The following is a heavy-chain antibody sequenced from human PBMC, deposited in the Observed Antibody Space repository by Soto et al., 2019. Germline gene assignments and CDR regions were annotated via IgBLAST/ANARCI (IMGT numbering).Heavy chain of an antibody. CDR3: ARDDGPPSRRDKSGPDY. CDR1: GYTFNTYG. V-gene: IGHV1-18*01. D-gene: IGHD2-21*01. Sequence: QVQLVQSGAEVKKPGASVKVSCKASGYTFNTYGISWVRQAPGQGLEWMGWISAYNDNTNYAQKFQGRVTLTTDTSTSTAYMEVRSLTPDDTAVYYCARDDGPPSRRDKSGPDYWGPGTLVPVYS. J-gene: IGHJ4*02. CDR2: ISAYNDNT.